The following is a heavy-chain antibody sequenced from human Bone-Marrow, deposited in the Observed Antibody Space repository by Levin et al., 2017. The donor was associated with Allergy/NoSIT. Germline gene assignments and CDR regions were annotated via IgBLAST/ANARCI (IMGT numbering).Heavy chain of an antibody. V-gene: IGHV3-74*01. J-gene: IGHJ2*01. CDR3: ARSVVGNDGNFDR. D-gene: IGHD2-21*01. Sequence: GGSLRLSCAASGFTLSSFWMHWVRQVPGKGLMWVSRISPDGSATTYAESVKGRLTISRDNAKNTLYLQMNSLSADDTSVYYCARSVVGNDGNFDRWGRGTLVTVSS. CDR2: ISPDGSAT. CDR1: GFTLSSFW.